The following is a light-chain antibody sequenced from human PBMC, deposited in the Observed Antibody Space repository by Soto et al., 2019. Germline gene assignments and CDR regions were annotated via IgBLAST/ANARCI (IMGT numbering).Light chain of an antibody. Sequence: QSALTQPASVSGSPGQSITISCTGTSSDVGGYNYVSWYQQHPGKAPKLMIYEVSNRPSGVPDRFSGSKSGTSASLAISGLQSDDAADYYCAAWDDSLNGPVFGGGTKLTVL. CDR1: SSDVGGYNY. V-gene: IGLV2-14*01. CDR3: AAWDDSLNGPV. CDR2: EVS. J-gene: IGLJ2*01.